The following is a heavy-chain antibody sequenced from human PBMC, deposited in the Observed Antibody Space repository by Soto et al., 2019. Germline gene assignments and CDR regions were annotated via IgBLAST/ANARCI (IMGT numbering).Heavy chain of an antibody. CDR2: ISAYNGNT. Sequence: QVQLVQSGAEVKKPGASVKVSCKASGYTFTSYGISWVRQAPGQGLEWMGWISAYNGNTNYAQKLQGRGTMTTDTSTSTAYMELRSLRSDDTAVYYCARDSGKFFRRGIYWYFDLWGRGTLVTVSS. J-gene: IGHJ2*01. D-gene: IGHD3-10*01. CDR1: GYTFTSYG. V-gene: IGHV1-18*01. CDR3: ARDSGKFFRRGIYWYFDL.